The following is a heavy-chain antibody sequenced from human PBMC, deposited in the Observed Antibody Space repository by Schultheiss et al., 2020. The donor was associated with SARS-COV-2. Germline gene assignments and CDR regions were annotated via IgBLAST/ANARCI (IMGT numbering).Heavy chain of an antibody. J-gene: IGHJ4*02. CDR1: GGSISSSSYY. D-gene: IGHD6-19*01. Sequence: SETLSLTCTVSGGSISSSSYYWGWIRQPPGKGLEWIGSIYYSGSTYYNPSLKSRVTISVDTSKNQFSLKFSSVTAADTAVYYCARRTGAAVADSIDYWGQGTLVTVSS. V-gene: IGHV4-39*01. CDR2: IYYSGST. CDR3: ARRTGAAVADSIDY.